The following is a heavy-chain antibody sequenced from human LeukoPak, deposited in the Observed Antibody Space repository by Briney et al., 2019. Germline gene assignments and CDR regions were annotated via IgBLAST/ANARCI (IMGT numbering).Heavy chain of an antibody. Sequence: SETLSLTCTVSGVSISSYYWSWIRQPPGKGLEWIGYIYYSGSTNYNPSLKSRVTISVDTSKNQFSLKLSSVTAADTAVYYCARDHGEGFDYWGQGTLVTVSS. CDR1: GVSISSYY. V-gene: IGHV4-59*01. J-gene: IGHJ4*02. CDR2: IYYSGST. D-gene: IGHD4-17*01. CDR3: ARDHGEGFDY.